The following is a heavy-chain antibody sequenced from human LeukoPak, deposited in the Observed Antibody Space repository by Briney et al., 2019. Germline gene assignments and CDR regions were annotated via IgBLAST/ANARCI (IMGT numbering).Heavy chain of an antibody. D-gene: IGHD5-12*01. CDR3: ARGLGGLRLSDAFDI. V-gene: IGHV4-34*01. CDR1: GRSFSGYY. CDR2: INHSGST. J-gene: IGHJ3*02. Sequence: SETLSLTCAVYGRSFSGYYWSWIRQPPGKGLEWNGEINHSGSTNYNPSLKSRVTISVDTSKNQFSLKLSSVTAADTAVYYCARGLGGLRLSDAFDIWGQGTMVTVSS.